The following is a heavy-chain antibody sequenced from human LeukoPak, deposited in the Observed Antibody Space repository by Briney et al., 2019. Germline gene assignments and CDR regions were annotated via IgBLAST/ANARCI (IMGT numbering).Heavy chain of an antibody. D-gene: IGHD6-6*01. CDR2: ISGSGHDI. V-gene: IGHV3-11*04. J-gene: IGHJ5*01. Sequence: GGSLRLSCAASGFTFSDSYMTWVRQAPGKGVERVAYISGSGHDINYSDSVKGRFTISRDNAKNSLYLQMSSLRVEDTAVYYCTRDPRHFDSCGQGTLVTVSS. CDR3: TRDPRHFDS. CDR1: GFTFSDSY.